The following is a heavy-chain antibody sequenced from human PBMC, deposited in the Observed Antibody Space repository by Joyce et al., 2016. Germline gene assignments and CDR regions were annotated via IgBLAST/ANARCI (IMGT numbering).Heavy chain of an antibody. CDR1: GSSITTGGYY. Sequence: QVRLQASGPGLAWPSQTLSLTCSVSGSSITTGGYYWSWIRQHPGKGLEWIAYIFHNGNSYYNPSLKSRVTISVDTSKNQFSLILNSVTAADTALYYCARGLSSGSYFDLWGQGIPVSVSS. CDR2: IFHNGNS. D-gene: IGHD1-26*01. CDR3: ARGLSSGSYFDL. J-gene: IGHJ5*02. V-gene: IGHV4-31*03.